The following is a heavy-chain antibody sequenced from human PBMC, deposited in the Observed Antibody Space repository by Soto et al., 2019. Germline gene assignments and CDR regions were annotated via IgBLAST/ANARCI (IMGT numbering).Heavy chain of an antibody. J-gene: IGHJ1*01. D-gene: IGHD3-10*01. CDR1: GFNFINYG. V-gene: IGHV3-33*01. CDR2: IWYDGSNK. CDR3: ARNGEMATGCQQ. Sequence: QVQLVESGGGVVQPGGSLRLSCAVSGFNFINYGMHWVRQAPGKGLGRVAGIWYDGSNKYYVESVKGRFTISRDNAKNTLYLQMDSLRAEDKALYYLARNGEMATGCQQWGQGTLGTVSS.